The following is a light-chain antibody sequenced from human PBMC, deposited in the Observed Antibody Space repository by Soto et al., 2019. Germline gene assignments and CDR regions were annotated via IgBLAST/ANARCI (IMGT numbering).Light chain of an antibody. Sequence: EIVLTQSPGTLSLSPGERVTLSCRASQSFRSNYLAWYQQRPGQAPRLLIYGVSSRASGIPDRFSGSVSGTDFTLTISRLEPEDSAVYYCQQYDRIPGFTFGGGTKVEI. J-gene: IGKJ4*01. CDR3: QQYDRIPGFT. CDR2: GVS. CDR1: QSFRSNY. V-gene: IGKV3-20*01.